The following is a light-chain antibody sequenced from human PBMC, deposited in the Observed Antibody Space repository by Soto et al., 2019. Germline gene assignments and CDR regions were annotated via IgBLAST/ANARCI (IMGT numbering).Light chain of an antibody. J-gene: IGLJ1*01. Sequence: SALTQPPSASGSPGQSVSIACTGTSSDVGGYNYVSWYQQHAGKAPKLMIYEVNKRPSGVPDRFSGSKSGNTASLTVSGLQAEDEADYYCSSYAGSSNVFGTGTKVTV. CDR2: EVN. V-gene: IGLV2-8*01. CDR1: SSDVGGYNY. CDR3: SSYAGSSNV.